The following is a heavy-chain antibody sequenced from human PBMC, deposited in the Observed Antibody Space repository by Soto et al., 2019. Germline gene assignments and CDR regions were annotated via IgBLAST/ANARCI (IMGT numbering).Heavy chain of an antibody. Sequence: EVQLLESGGGLVQPGGSLRLSCAASGFTLSSYAMSWVRQAPAKGLEWVSAISGSGGSTYSADSVKGRFPLTRDNSKNTLYLQMISVRADDTAAYYCAKEGGYCHSTGYYYYYGMDVWGKGPTVTVAS. CDR2: ISGSGGST. D-gene: IGHD2-8*02. J-gene: IGHJ6*04. CDR1: GFTLSSYA. CDR3: AKEGGYCHSTGYYYYYGMDV. V-gene: IGHV3-23*01.